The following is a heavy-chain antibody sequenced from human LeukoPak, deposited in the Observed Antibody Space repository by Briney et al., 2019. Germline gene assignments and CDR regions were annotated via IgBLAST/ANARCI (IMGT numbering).Heavy chain of an antibody. D-gene: IGHD1-14*01. J-gene: IGHJ5*02. V-gene: IGHV3-30-3*01. CDR1: GFTFSSYA. CDR2: ISYDGSNK. Sequence: GRSLRLSCAASGFTFSSYAMHWVRQAPGKGLEWVAVISYDGSNKYYADSVKGRFTISRDNSKNTLYLQMKSLRAEDTAVYYCAIPGAPWGQGTLVTVSS. CDR3: AIPGAP.